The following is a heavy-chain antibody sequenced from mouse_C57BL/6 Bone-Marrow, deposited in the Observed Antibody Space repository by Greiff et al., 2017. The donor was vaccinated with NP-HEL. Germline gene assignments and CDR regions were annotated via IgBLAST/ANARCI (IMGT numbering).Heavy chain of an antibody. J-gene: IGHJ4*01. V-gene: IGHV7-3*01. Sequence: EVQVVESGGGLVQPGGSLSLSCAASGFTFTDYYMSWVRQPPGQALEWLGFIRNKANGYTTEYSASVKGRFTISRDNSQSILYLQMNALRAEESATYYCARSAQATRYYAMDYWGQGTSVTVSS. CDR3: ARSAQATRYYAMDY. D-gene: IGHD3-2*02. CDR2: IRNKANGYTT. CDR1: GFTFTDYY.